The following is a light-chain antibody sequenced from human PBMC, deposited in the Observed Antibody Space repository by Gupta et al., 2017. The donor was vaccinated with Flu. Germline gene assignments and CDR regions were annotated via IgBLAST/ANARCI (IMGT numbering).Light chain of an antibody. Sequence: SSSNIGNNYVSWYQHLPGTAPKLLIYDNYNRPSGIPDRFSGSKSGPSATLGITGLQTGDEADYYCGAWDSSLNVWVFGGGTKVTVL. CDR3: GAWDSSLNVWV. CDR1: SSNIGNNY. V-gene: IGLV1-51*02. CDR2: DNY. J-gene: IGLJ3*02.